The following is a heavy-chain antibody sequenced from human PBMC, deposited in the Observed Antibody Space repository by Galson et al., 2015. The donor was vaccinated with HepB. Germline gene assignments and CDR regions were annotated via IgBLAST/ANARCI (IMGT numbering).Heavy chain of an antibody. Sequence: SLRLSCAASGFTFSSYWMSWVRQAPGQGLEWVANIKQDGGEKYYVDSVKARFTISRDNAKNSLYLQMNSLRAEDTAVYYCARENYYDSSGYSDAFDIWGQGTMVTVSS. J-gene: IGHJ3*02. CDR1: GFTFSSYW. CDR2: IKQDGGEK. D-gene: IGHD3-22*01. CDR3: ARENYYDSSGYSDAFDI. V-gene: IGHV3-7*03.